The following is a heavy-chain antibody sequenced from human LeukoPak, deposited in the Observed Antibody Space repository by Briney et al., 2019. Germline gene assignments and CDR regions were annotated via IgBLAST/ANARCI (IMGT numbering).Heavy chain of an antibody. Sequence: SETLSLTCTVSGGSISDYYWNWIRQPPGKGLEWIGYIYYSGSTNYNPSLKSRVTISVDTSKKQFSLKLSSVTAADTAVYYCAREMIASGYFDYWGQGTLVTVSS. J-gene: IGHJ4*02. V-gene: IGHV4-59*01. CDR1: GGSISDYY. CDR3: AREMIASGYFDY. D-gene: IGHD3-22*01. CDR2: IYYSGST.